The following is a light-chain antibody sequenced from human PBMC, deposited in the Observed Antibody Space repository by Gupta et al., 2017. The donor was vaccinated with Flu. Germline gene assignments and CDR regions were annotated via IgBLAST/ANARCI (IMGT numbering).Light chain of an antibody. CDR3: CAYGGNKDVI. J-gene: IGLJ2*01. Sequence: SNGVGSYKRVSWYQQHPGRAPKHIIYEVNGRPSGSSDRFSGAKSGTTASLTISGLHADDEADYYCCAYGGNKDVIFGGWTKLTVL. CDR1: SNGVGSYKR. V-gene: IGLV2-23*02. CDR2: EVN.